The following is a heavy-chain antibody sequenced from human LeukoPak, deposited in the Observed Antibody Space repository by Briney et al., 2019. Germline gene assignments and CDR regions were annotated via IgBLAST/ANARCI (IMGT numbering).Heavy chain of an antibody. J-gene: IGHJ4*02. CDR1: GFTFSSYG. D-gene: IGHD3-10*01. CDR2: ISYGGSNK. V-gene: IGHV3-30*03. CDR3: AREGYYYGSGSLYFDY. Sequence: GGSLRLSCAASGFTFSSYGMHWVRQAPGKGLEWVAVISYGGSNKYYADSVKGRFTISRDNSKNTLYLQMNSLRAEDTAVYYCAREGYYYGSGSLYFDYWGQGTLVTVSS.